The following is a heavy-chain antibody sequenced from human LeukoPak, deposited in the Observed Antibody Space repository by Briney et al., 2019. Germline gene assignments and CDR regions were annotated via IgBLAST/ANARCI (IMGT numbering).Heavy chain of an antibody. CDR3: ARDGHYDILTGYFQD. CDR2: ITNSGTTI. V-gene: IGHV3-11*01. J-gene: IGHJ1*01. CDR1: AFTFTDYY. Sequence: PGRSLRLSCAASAFTFTDYYISCIRQAPGKGLEWVSYITNSGTTIYYANSMKGRFTISRDNAKNSLYLQMNSLRAEDTAVYYCARDGHYDILTGYFQDWGQGTLVTVSS. D-gene: IGHD3-9*01.